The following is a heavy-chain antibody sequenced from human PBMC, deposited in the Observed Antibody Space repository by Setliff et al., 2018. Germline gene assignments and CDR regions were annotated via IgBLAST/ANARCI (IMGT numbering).Heavy chain of an antibody. D-gene: IGHD2-2*01. CDR1: GASLSSGTYY. V-gene: IGHV4-39*01. CDR3: ASCRYQVPYNY. CDR2: IYYRGDT. J-gene: IGHJ4*02. Sequence: SETLSLTCTVSGASLSSGTYYWGWIRQPPGKGLEWIGRIYYRGDTYYNAALKGRLNISVDTAKNQCSLRLTSVTAADTGVYYCASCRYQVPYNYWGQGTLVTVSS.